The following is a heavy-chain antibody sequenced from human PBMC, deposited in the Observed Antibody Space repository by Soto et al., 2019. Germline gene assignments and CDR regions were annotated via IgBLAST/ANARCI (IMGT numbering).Heavy chain of an antibody. CDR1: GFNISRFC. CDR3: ARDLENEGNYYTAV. V-gene: IGHV3-74*01. J-gene: IGHJ6*03. Sequence: RLSSRPAGFNISRFCIHWVLQDPGKGLMWVSRISRDGTRITYTDSVKGRFTISRDNAKNTLYLQMNSLRAEDTAVYYCARDLENEGNYYTAVWGSGTTVTVSS. D-gene: IGHD3-3*01. CDR2: ISRDGTRI.